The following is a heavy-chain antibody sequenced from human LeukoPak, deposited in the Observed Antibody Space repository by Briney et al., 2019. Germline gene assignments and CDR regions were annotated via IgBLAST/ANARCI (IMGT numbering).Heavy chain of an antibody. D-gene: IGHD2-2*01. CDR1: GFTFDHYG. Sequence: GGSLRLSCAASGFTFDHYGMSWVRQAPGKGLEWVSGINWNGGSTGYADSVKGRFTISRDNAKNSLYLQMNSLRAEDTALYYCARDGSDCSSTSCYEDYWGQGTLVTVSS. V-gene: IGHV3-20*04. CDR2: INWNGGST. J-gene: IGHJ4*02. CDR3: ARDGSDCSSTSCYEDY.